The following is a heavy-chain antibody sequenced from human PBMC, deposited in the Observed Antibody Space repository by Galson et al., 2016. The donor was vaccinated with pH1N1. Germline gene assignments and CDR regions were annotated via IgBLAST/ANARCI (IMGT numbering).Heavy chain of an antibody. D-gene: IGHD1-14*01. Sequence: SETLSLTCVVSGDSISNTNWWSWVRQPPGKGLEWIGEIYHAGNTNYNPSLKSRLTISVDKSKTQFSLKLTSVTAADTAVYYCARIHATRVGSNRYFYAGLDVWGQGTTVTVSS. J-gene: IGHJ6*02. V-gene: IGHV4-4*02. CDR1: GDSISNTNW. CDR2: IYHAGNT. CDR3: ARIHATRVGSNRYFYAGLDV.